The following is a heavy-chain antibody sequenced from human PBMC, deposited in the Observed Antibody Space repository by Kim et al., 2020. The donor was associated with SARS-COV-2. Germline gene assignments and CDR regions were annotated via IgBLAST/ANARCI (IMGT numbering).Heavy chain of an antibody. CDR2: INHSGST. CDR3: ARRRITIFGVVALFDY. J-gene: IGHJ4*01. V-gene: IGHV4-34*01. Sequence: SETLSLTCAVYGGSFSGYYWSWIRQPPGKGLEWIGEINHSGSTNYNPSLKSRVTISVDTSKNQFSLKLSSVTAADTAVYYCARRRITIFGVVALFDYWG. CDR1: GGSFSGYY. D-gene: IGHD3-3*01.